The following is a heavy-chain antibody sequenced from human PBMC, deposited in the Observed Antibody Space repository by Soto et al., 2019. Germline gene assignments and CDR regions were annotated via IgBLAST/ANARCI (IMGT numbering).Heavy chain of an antibody. CDR1: GGSISSSSYY. CDR3: ASSVEYSSGWYYFDY. CDR2: IYYSGST. Sequence: SETLSLTCTVSGGSISSSSYYWGWIRQPPGKGLEWIGSIYYSGSTYYNPSLKSRVTISVDTSKNQFSLKLSSVTAADTAVYYCASSVEYSSGWYYFDYWGQGTLVTVSS. D-gene: IGHD6-19*01. V-gene: IGHV4-39*01. J-gene: IGHJ4*02.